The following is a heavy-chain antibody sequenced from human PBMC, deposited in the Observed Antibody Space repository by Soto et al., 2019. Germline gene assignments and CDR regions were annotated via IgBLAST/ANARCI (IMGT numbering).Heavy chain of an antibody. D-gene: IGHD6-19*01. V-gene: IGHV5-51*01. CDR2: IYPGDSDT. CDR1: GYSFTSYW. CDR3: ARQNAGGLDYYYGMDV. J-gene: IGHJ6*02. Sequence: PGESLKISCKGSGYSFTSYWIGWVSQMPGKGMEWMGIIYPGDSDTRYSPSFQGQVTISADKSISTAYLQWSSLKASDTAMYYCARQNAGGLDYYYGMDVWGQGTTVTVSS.